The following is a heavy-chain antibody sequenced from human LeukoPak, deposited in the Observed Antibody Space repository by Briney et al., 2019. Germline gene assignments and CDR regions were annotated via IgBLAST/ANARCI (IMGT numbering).Heavy chain of an antibody. V-gene: IGHV1-18*01. J-gene: IGHJ4*02. Sequence: GASVKVSCKASGYTFTSYGISWVRQAPGQGLEWMGWISAYNGNTNYAQKLQGRVTMTTDTSTSTAYMELRSLRSDDTAVYYCARGVPIVRGVIMGPFDYWGQGTLVTVSS. CDR3: ARGVPIVRGVIMGPFDY. CDR1: GYTFTSYG. D-gene: IGHD3-10*01. CDR2: ISAYNGNT.